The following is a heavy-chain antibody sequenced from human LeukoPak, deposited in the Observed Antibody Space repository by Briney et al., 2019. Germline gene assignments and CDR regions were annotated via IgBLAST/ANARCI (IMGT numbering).Heavy chain of an antibody. Sequence: PSETLSLTCTVSGGSISSSNYYWSWIRQPPGKGLEWIGYIYYSGSTNYNPSLKSRVTISVDTSKNQFSLKLTSMTAADTAVYYCARSVYYYYYMDVWGKGTTVTVSS. CDR1: GGSISSSNYY. V-gene: IGHV4-61*01. J-gene: IGHJ6*03. CDR2: IYYSGST. CDR3: ARSVYYYYYMDV.